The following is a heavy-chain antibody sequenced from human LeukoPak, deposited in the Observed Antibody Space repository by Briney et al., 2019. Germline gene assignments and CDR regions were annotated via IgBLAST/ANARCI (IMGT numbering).Heavy chain of an antibody. V-gene: IGHV4-59*12. CDR2: IYYSGST. Sequence: SETLSLTCTVSGGSISSYYWSWIRQPPGKGLEWIGYIYYSGSTYYNPSLKSRVTISVDTSKNQFSLKLSSVTAADTAVYYCARVFAGHYYFDYWGQGTLVTVSS. CDR3: ARVFAGHYYFDY. D-gene: IGHD1-14*01. J-gene: IGHJ4*02. CDR1: GGSISSYY.